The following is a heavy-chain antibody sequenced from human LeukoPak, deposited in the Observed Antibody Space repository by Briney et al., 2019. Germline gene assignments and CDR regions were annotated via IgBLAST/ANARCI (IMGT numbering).Heavy chain of an antibody. CDR1: GYSIISGYY. D-gene: IGHD6-13*01. CDR3: ARVNLAAAGTGFDY. Sequence: SETLSLTCTVSGYSIISGYYWGWIRQPPGKGLEWIGSIYHSGSTYYNPSLKSRVTISVDTSKNQFSLKLSSVTAADTAVYYCARVNLAAAGTGFDYWGQGTLVTVSS. CDR2: IYHSGST. V-gene: IGHV4-38-2*02. J-gene: IGHJ4*02.